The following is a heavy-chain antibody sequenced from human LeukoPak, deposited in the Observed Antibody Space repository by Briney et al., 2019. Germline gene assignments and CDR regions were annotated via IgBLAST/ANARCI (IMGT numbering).Heavy chain of an antibody. CDR2: IYYSGST. V-gene: IGHV4-39*07. J-gene: IGHJ4*02. D-gene: IGHD6-13*01. CDR3: ARVSSSLTNDY. CDR1: GGSISSGDYY. Sequence: PSETLSLTCTVSGGSISSGDYYWGWIRQPPGKGLEWIGSIYYSGSTYYNPSLKSRVTISVDTSKNQFSLKLSSVTAADTAVYYCARVSSSLTNDYWGQGTLVTVSS.